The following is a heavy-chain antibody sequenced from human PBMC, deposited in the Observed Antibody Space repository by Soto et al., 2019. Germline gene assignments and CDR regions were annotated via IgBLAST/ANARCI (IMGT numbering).Heavy chain of an antibody. J-gene: IGHJ5*02. CDR1: GGSISSYY. D-gene: IGHD1-1*01. CDR2: IYYSGST. CDR3: ARPANGWFDP. Sequence: SETLSLTCTVSGGSISSYYWSWIRQPPGKGLEWIGYIYYSGSTNYNPSLKSRVTISVDTSKNQFSLKLSSVTAADTAVYYCARPANGWFDPWGQGTLVTVSS. V-gene: IGHV4-59*08.